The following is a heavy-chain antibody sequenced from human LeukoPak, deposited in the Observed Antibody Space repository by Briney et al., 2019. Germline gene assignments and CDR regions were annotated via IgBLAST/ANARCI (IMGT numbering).Heavy chain of an antibody. CDR2: INPNSGGT. D-gene: IGHD3-22*01. Sequence: ASVKVSCKASGYTFTGYYMHLVRQAPGQGLEWMGRINPNSGGTNYAQKFQGRVTMTRDASISTAYMELSRLRSDDTAVYYCARGGYDSSGYQRAFDIWGQGTMVTVSS. V-gene: IGHV1-2*06. CDR1: GYTFTGYY. CDR3: ARGGYDSSGYQRAFDI. J-gene: IGHJ3*02.